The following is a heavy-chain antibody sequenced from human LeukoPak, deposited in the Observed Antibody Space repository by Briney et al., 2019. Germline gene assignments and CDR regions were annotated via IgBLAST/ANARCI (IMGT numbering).Heavy chain of an antibody. D-gene: IGHD1-26*01. V-gene: IGHV4-59*08. CDR1: GGSISSYY. Sequence: SETLSLTCTVSGGSISSYYWSWLGQPPGKGLEWIGYIYYSGSTNYNPSLKSRVTISVDTSKNQFSLKLSSVTAADTAVYYCASRSWEYYFDYWGQGTLVTVSS. CDR2: IYYSGST. J-gene: IGHJ4*02. CDR3: ASRSWEYYFDY.